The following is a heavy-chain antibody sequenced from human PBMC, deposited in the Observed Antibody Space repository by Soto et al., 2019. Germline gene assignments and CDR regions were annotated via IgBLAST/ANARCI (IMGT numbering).Heavy chain of an antibody. CDR1: GFTFTSSA. CDR2: IVVGSGNT. J-gene: IGHJ4*02. CDR3: ARGAEFESYYDSSGYHN. D-gene: IGHD3-22*01. Sequence: SVKVSCKASGFTFTSSAVQWVRQARGQRLEWIGWIVVGSGNTNYAQKFQERVTITRDMSTSTAYMELSSLRSEDTAVYYCARGAEFESYYDSSGYHNWGQGTLVTVSS. V-gene: IGHV1-58*01.